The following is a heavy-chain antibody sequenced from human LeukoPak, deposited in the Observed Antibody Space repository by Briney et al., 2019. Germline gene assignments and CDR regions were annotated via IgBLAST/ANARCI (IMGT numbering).Heavy chain of an antibody. CDR2: IYYSGSS. D-gene: IGHD2-21*01. Sequence: NTSETLSLTCAGSGGSIGSYHWSWLRQPPGKGLEWIGSIYYSGSSYYNQFLKRRTTISVATSKNQFSLKLSSVTASDTAVYHCATATSYGGIDYWGQGTLVTVSS. V-gene: IGHV4-59*05. CDR3: ATATSYGGIDY. J-gene: IGHJ4*02. CDR1: GGSIGSYH.